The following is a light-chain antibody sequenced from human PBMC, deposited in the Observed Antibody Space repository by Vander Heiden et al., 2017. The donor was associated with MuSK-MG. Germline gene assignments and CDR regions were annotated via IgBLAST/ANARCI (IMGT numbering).Light chain of an antibody. CDR3: QQYGSSPSIT. CDR2: GAS. CDR1: QSVSSSY. Sequence: EIVLTQSPGTLSLSPGERATLSCRASQSVSSSYLAWYQQKPRQAPRLLIYGASSRATGIPDRFSGSGSGTDFTLTISRLEPEDFAVYYCQQYGSSPSITFGQGTRLEIK. J-gene: IGKJ5*01. V-gene: IGKV3-20*01.